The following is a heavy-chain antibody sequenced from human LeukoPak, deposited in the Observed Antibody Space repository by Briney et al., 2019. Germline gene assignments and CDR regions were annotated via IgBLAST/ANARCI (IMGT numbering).Heavy chain of an antibody. CDR2: IYYSGRT. Sequence: SETLSLTCTIFGDSVSRSDSYWDWIRQPPGKGLEWIGTIYYSGRTYYSPSLKSRVTLSVDMSNNQFSLTLSSVTAADTALYFCARRRYYDSGGYLEWGRGTLVTVSS. CDR3: ARRRYYDSGGYLE. D-gene: IGHD3-22*01. J-gene: IGHJ1*01. V-gene: IGHV4-39*01. CDR1: GDSVSRSDSY.